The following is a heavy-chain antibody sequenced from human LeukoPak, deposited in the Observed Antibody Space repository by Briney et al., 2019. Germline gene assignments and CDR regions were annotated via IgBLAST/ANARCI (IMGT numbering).Heavy chain of an antibody. CDR2: IRYDGSNK. J-gene: IGHJ4*02. CDR3: AKDPPPHSGSYRFDY. CDR1: GFTFSSYG. D-gene: IGHD1-26*01. V-gene: IGHV3-30*02. Sequence: PGGSLRLSCAASGFTFSSYGMHWVRQAPGKGLEWVAFIRYDGSNKYYADSVKGRFTISRDNSKNTLYLQMNSLRAEDTAVYYCAKDPPPHSGSYRFDYWGQGTLVTVSS.